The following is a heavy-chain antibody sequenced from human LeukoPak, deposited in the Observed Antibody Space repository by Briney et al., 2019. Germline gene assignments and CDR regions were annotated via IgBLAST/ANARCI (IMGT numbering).Heavy chain of an antibody. CDR1: GFTFSSYA. D-gene: IGHD5-12*01. V-gene: IGHV3-30*04. Sequence: PGGSLRLSCAASGFTFSSYAMHWVRQAPGKGLEWVAVISYDGSNKYYADSVKGRFTISRDNSKNTLYLQMNSLRAEDTAVYYCARVSGYDSGYYYYMDVWGKGTTVTVSS. CDR3: ARVSGYDSGYYYYMDV. CDR2: ISYDGSNK. J-gene: IGHJ6*03.